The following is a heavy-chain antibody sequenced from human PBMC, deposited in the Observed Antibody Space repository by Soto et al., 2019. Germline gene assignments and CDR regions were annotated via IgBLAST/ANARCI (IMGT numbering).Heavy chain of an antibody. D-gene: IGHD2-2*01. CDR1: GYTFTSYG. J-gene: IGHJ6*02. CDR2: ISAYNGNT. V-gene: IGHV1-18*01. CDR3: ARSLGYCISTSCYLYYGMDV. Sequence: QVQLVQSGAEVKKPGASVKVSCKASGYTFTSYGISWVRQAPGQGLEWMGWISAYNGNTNYAQKLQGRVTMTTDTSTSTAYRELRSQRSDDTAVYYCARSLGYCISTSCYLYYGMDVWGQGTTVTVSS.